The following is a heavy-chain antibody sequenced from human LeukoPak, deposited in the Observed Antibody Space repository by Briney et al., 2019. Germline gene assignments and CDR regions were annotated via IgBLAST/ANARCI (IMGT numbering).Heavy chain of an antibody. CDR2: ISCSGST. Sequence: SETLSLTCAVYGGSFSGYYWSWIRQPPGKGLEWIGYISCSGSTNQNPSLKSRVTISIDTSKNQFSLKLSSVTAADTAVYYCARHRSTGWFLWGQGTLVTVSS. CDR1: GGSFSGYY. J-gene: IGHJ4*02. D-gene: IGHD6-19*01. CDR3: ARHRSTGWFL. V-gene: IGHV4-59*08.